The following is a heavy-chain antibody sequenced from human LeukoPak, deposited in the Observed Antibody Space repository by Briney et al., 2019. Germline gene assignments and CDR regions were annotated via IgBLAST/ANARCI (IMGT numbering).Heavy chain of an antibody. V-gene: IGHV3-23*01. CDR2: ISGSGGST. D-gene: IGHD6-19*01. J-gene: IGHJ4*02. CDR1: GFTFSSYA. CDR3: AKDRGSGWDVRDHLRPDY. Sequence: PGGSLRLSCAASGFTFSSYAMSWVRQAPGKGLEWVSAISGSGGSTYYADSVKGRFTISRDNSKNTLYLQMNSLRAEDTAVYYCAKDRGSGWDVRDHLRPDYLGQGTLVTVSS.